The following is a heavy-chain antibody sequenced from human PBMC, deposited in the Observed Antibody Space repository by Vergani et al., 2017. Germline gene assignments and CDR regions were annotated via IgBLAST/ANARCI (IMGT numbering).Heavy chain of an antibody. J-gene: IGHJ5*02. D-gene: IGHD5-12*01. CDR2: ISSSSSYI. CDR3: ASEGYSGYEGHWFDP. Sequence: EVQLVESGGGLVKPGGSLRLSCAASGFTFSSYSMNWVRQAPGKGLEWVSSISSSSSYIYYADSVKGRFTISRDNAKNSLYLQMNSLRAEDTAVYYCASEGYSGYEGHWFDPWGQGTLVTVSS. V-gene: IGHV3-21*01. CDR1: GFTFSSYS.